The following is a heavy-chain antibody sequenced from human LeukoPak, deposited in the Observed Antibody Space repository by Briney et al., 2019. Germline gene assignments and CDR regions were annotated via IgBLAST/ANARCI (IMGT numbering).Heavy chain of an antibody. V-gene: IGHV3-21*01. CDR3: ARAPDDYDFWSGYYTTWRYFDY. Sequence: PGGSLSLFCAASGFTFSSYSMNWVRQAPGKGLEWVSSISSSSSYIYYADSVKGRFTSSTDNAKNSLYLQMNSLRAEDTAVYYCARAPDDYDFWSGYYTTWRYFDYWGQGTLVTVSS. J-gene: IGHJ4*02. CDR2: ISSSSSYI. D-gene: IGHD3-3*01. CDR1: GFTFSSYS.